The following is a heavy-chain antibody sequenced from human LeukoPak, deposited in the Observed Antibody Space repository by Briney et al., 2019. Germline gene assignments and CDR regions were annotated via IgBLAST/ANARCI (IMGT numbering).Heavy chain of an antibody. D-gene: IGHD3-10*01. Sequence: PGESLRLSCAASGFTFSSYGMHWVRQAPGKGLEWVAFIRYDGSNKYYADSVKGRFTISRDNSKNTLYLQMNSLRAEDTAVYYCAKGGFPVLLWFGEFYFDYWGQGTLVTVSS. CDR1: GFTFSSYG. V-gene: IGHV3-30*02. CDR3: AKGGFPVLLWFGEFYFDY. CDR2: IRYDGSNK. J-gene: IGHJ4*02.